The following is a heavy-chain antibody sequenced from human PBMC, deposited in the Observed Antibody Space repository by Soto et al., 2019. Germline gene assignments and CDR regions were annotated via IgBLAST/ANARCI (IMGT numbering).Heavy chain of an antibody. D-gene: IGHD6-13*01. J-gene: IGHJ4*02. CDR3: ARQTGYSSWGYYFDY. CDR2: IYYSGST. V-gene: IGHV4-39*01. CDR1: GGSISSSSYY. Sequence: SETLSLTCTVSGGSISSSSYYWGWIRQPPGKGLEWIGSIYYSGSTYYNPSLKSRVTISVDTSKNQFSLKLSSVTAADTAVYYCARQTGYSSWGYYFDYWGQGTLVTVSS.